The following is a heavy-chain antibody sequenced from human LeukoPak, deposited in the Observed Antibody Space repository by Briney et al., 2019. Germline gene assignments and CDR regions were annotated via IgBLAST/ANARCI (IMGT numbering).Heavy chain of an antibody. V-gene: IGHV3-74*01. CDR2: IDADGSST. Sequence: PGGSLRLSCAASGFTFSAYWMHWVPQAPGKGLVWVSRIDADGSSTKYADSVKGRFTISRDNAKNTLYLQMDSLRAEDTAVYYCARDGDTTMVPIDYWGQGTLVTVSS. D-gene: IGHD5-18*01. CDR1: GFTFSAYW. CDR3: ARDGDTTMVPIDY. J-gene: IGHJ4*02.